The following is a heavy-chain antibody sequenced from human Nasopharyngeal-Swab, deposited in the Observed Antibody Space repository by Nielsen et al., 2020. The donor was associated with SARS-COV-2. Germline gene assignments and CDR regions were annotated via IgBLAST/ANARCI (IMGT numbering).Heavy chain of an antibody. CDR3: ARDLGAGDSVSNKYYYYYGMDV. CDR2: INPNSGGT. J-gene: IGHJ6*02. V-gene: IGHV1-2*04. D-gene: IGHD5/OR15-5a*01. Sequence: ASVKVSCKASGYTFTGYCMHWVRQAPGQGLEWMGWINPNSGGTNYAQKFQGWVTMTRDTSISTAYMELSRLRSDDTAVYYCARDLGAGDSVSNKYYYYYGMDVWGQGTTVTVSS. CDR1: GYTFTGYC.